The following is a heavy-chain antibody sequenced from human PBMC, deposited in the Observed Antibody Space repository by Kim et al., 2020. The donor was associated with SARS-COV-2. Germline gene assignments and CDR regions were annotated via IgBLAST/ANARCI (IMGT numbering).Heavy chain of an antibody. D-gene: IGHD3-10*01. J-gene: IGHJ4*02. V-gene: IGHV3-30*01. CDR3: ARAGWVWFGELSVDY. Sequence: KVRFTNTRDNSKNTLYLQMNSLRAEDTAVYYCARAGWVWFGELSVDYWGQGTLVTVSS.